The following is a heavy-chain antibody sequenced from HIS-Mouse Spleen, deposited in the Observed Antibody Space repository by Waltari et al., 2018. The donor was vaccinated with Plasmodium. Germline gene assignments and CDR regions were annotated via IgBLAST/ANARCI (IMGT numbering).Heavy chain of an antibody. CDR1: GFTFSTYR. CDR3: ARHSYDFWSGYYDY. CDR2: ISSSSSTI. V-gene: IGHV3-48*01. J-gene: IGHJ4*02. D-gene: IGHD3-3*01. Sequence: EVQLVESGGGLVQPGGSLGLSCAASGFTFSTYRMNWVRKAPGKGLEWVSYISSSSSTIYYADSVKGRFTISRDNAKNSLYLQMNSLRAEDTAVYYCARHSYDFWSGYYDYWGQGTLVTVSS.